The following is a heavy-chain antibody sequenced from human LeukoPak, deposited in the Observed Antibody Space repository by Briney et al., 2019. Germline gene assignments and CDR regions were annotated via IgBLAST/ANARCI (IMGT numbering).Heavy chain of an antibody. Sequence: GRSLRLSCAASGFTFSSHAMHWVRQAPGKGLEWVAVISYDGSNKYYADSVKGRFTISRDNSKNTLYLQMNSLRAEDTAVYYCARGTRRSIAAAVNYWGQGTLVTVSS. CDR2: ISYDGSNK. CDR3: ARGTRRSIAAAVNY. D-gene: IGHD6-13*01. CDR1: GFTFSSHA. V-gene: IGHV3-30*01. J-gene: IGHJ4*02.